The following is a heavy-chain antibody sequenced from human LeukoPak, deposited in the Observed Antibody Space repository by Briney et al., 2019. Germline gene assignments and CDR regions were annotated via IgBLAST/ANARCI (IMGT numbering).Heavy chain of an antibody. CDR3: ARERPKNWDYYYMDV. Sequence: ASVKVSCKASGYTFTGYYMHWVRQAPGQGLEWMGWINPNSGGTNYAQKFQGRVTMTRDTSISTAYMELSRLRSDDTAVYYCARERPKNWDYYYMDVWGKGTTVTVSS. CDR1: GYTFTGYY. J-gene: IGHJ6*03. CDR2: INPNSGGT. V-gene: IGHV1-2*02. D-gene: IGHD2/OR15-2a*01.